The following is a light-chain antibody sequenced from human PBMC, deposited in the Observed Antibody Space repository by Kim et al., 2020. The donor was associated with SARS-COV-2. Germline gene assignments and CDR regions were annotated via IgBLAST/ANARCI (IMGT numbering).Light chain of an antibody. CDR1: QSVYIN. V-gene: IGKV3-15*01. CDR3: QQYNNWPWT. Sequence: EVVMTQSPATLSVSPGERATLSCRASQSVYINLAGYQQKPGQAPRLLIDGASTRATGIPARFSGSGSGTEFTLTIGSLQSEDFAVYYCQQYNNWPWTFGQGTKVDIK. CDR2: GAS. J-gene: IGKJ1*01.